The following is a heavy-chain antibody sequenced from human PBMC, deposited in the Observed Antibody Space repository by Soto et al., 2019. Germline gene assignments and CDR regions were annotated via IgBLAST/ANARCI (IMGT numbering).Heavy chain of an antibody. CDR2: ISDDGSNK. CDR1: GFTFRTSG. Sequence: QVQLVESGGGVVQPGRSLRLSCAASGFTFRTSGMHWVRQAPGKGLEWVAVISDDGSNKYNIASVEGRFTISRDNSKNTLYLQMNSLRTEDTAVYYCAKGGGYSYGTNDAFDIWGQGTIVTVSS. D-gene: IGHD5-18*01. J-gene: IGHJ3*02. CDR3: AKGGGYSYGTNDAFDI. V-gene: IGHV3-30*18.